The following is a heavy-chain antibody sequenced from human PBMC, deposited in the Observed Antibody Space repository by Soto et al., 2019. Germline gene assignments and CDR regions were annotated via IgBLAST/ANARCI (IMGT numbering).Heavy chain of an antibody. J-gene: IGHJ4*02. D-gene: IGHD5-18*01. Sequence: QVQLQQWGAGLLKPSETLSLTCAVYGGSFSGYYWSWIRQPPGKGLVWIEEINHSGSTNYNPSLKSRVTISVDTSKNQFSLKLSSVTAADTAVYYCARATEKDTAMAHFDYWGQGTLVTVSS. CDR3: ARATEKDTAMAHFDY. CDR1: GGSFSGYY. V-gene: IGHV4-34*01. CDR2: INHSGST.